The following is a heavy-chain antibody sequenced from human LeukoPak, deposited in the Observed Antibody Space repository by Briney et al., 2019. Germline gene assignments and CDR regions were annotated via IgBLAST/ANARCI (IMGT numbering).Heavy chain of an antibody. CDR2: INSNAGNL. J-gene: IGHJ6*03. D-gene: IGHD2-21*01. CDR1: AFTFDPYS. CDR3: AQDTRDLYMTDVFDYYYVDV. Sequence: SLRLFCATSAFTFDPYSMHSVRQPPGKCLGLVSVINSNAGNLAYAGSVRGRFTIYRDNATKSLYLEMNSLRVEETALYYCAQDTRDLYMTDVFDYYYVDVWGKGTMVTVYS. V-gene: IGHV3-9*01.